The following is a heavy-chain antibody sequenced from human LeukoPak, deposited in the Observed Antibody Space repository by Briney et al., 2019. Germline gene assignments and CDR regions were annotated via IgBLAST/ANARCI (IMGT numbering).Heavy chain of an antibody. CDR1: GYTLTELS. Sequence: ASVKVSCKVSGYTLTELSMDWVRQAPGKGLEWMGGFDPEDGETIYAQKFQGRVTMTEDTSTDTAYMELSSLRSEDTAVYYCATLRGGSWFLNWFDPWGQGTLVTVSS. CDR2: FDPEDGET. CDR3: ATLRGGSWFLNWFDP. V-gene: IGHV1-24*01. J-gene: IGHJ5*02. D-gene: IGHD2-15*01.